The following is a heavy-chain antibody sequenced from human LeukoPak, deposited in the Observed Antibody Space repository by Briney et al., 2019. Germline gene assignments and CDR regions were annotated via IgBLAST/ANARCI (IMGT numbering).Heavy chain of an antibody. J-gene: IGHJ4*02. CDR2: FDPEDGET. D-gene: IGHD6-19*01. V-gene: IGHV1-24*01. CDR3: ASGRGVIKQWLYY. CDR1: GYTLTELS. Sequence: ASVKVSCKVSGYTLTELSMHWVRQAPGKGLEWMGGFDPEDGETIYAQKFQGRVTMTEETSTDTAYMELSSLRSEDTAVYYCASGRGVIKQWLYYWGQGTLVTVSS.